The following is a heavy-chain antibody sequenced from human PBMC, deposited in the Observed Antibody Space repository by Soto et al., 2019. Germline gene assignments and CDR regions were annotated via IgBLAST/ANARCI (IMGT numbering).Heavy chain of an antibody. CDR2: IYSGGST. J-gene: IGHJ6*03. CDR3: ARVIKRYYMDV. V-gene: IGHV3-66*01. CDR1: GFTVSSDY. D-gene: IGHD3-16*02. Sequence: EVQLVESGGGLVQPGGSLRLSCAASGFTVSSDYMSWVRQAPWKGLEWVSVIYSGGSTYYADSVKGRFTISRDNSKNTLYLHMNSLRAEYTAVYYCARVIKRYYMDVWGKGTTVTVSS.